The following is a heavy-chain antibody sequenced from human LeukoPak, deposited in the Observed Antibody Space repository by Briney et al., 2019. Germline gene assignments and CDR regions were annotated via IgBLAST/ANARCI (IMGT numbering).Heavy chain of an antibody. D-gene: IGHD3-16*01. CDR2: FDPEDGET. V-gene: IGHV1-24*01. Sequence: ASVKVSCKASGYSFTSYGISWVRQAPGKGLEWMGGFDPEDGETIYAQKFQGRVTMTEDTSTDTAYMELSSLRSEDTAVYYCATAPYDYVWGSYYWGQGTLVTVSS. CDR1: GYSFTSYG. J-gene: IGHJ4*02. CDR3: ATAPYDYVWGSYY.